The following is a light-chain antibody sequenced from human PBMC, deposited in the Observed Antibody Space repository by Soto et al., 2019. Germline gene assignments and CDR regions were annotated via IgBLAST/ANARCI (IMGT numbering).Light chain of an antibody. CDR2: AAS. J-gene: IGKJ5*01. V-gene: IGKV1-9*01. Sequence: DIQLTQSPAFLSASVGDRVTITCRASQGMSSDLAWYQQKPGKAPNLLIYAASALQTGVPSRFSGSGSGTDFTLTISSLQPEDFATYYCQQLYTYPITFGQGTRLEI. CDR3: QQLYTYPIT. CDR1: QGMSSD.